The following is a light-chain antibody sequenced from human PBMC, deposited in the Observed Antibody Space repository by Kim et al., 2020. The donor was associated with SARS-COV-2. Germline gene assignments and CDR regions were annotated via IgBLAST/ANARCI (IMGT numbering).Light chain of an antibody. CDR3: ASWDDDLSGYV. J-gene: IGLJ1*01. CDR1: NSNIGRNT. V-gene: IGLV1-44*01. CDR2: SNN. Sequence: GQRVTISCSGSNSNIGRNTVYWYQQLPGTAPKLLINSNNQRPSGVPDRFSGSKSGTSAPLAISGLQSEDEADYYCASWDDDLSGYVFGSGTKVTVL.